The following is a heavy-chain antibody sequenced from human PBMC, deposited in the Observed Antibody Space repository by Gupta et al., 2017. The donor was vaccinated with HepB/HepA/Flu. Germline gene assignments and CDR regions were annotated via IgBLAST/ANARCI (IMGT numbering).Heavy chain of an antibody. Sequence: QVQLQESGPGLVKPSETLSLTCTVSGDSISSSFWTWIRQPPGKGLEWIGHISYSESTNYNPSLKSRVTISLDTSKNQFSLRLTSVTAPDTAIYYCARQMGTMVVTPYFDYWGQGTLVTVSS. J-gene: IGHJ4*02. CDR3: ARQMGTMVVTPYFDY. V-gene: IGHV4-59*08. CDR2: ISYSEST. CDR1: GDSISSSF. D-gene: IGHD4-23*01.